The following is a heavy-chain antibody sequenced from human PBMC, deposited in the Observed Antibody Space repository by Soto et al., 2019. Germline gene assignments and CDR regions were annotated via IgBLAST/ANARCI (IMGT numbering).Heavy chain of an antibody. D-gene: IGHD2-2*02. V-gene: IGHV3-33*01. Sequence: PGGSLRLSCAASGFTFSSYGMHWVRQAPGKGLEWVAVIWYDGSNKYYADSVKGRFTISRDNSKNTLYLQMNSLRAEDTAVYYCARDLSDIVVVPAAILGYYYYGMDVWGQGTTVTVSS. CDR1: GFTFSSYG. J-gene: IGHJ6*02. CDR3: ARDLSDIVVVPAAILGYYYYGMDV. CDR2: IWYDGSNK.